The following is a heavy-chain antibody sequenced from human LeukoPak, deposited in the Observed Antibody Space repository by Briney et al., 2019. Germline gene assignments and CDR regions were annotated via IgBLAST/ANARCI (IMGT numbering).Heavy chain of an antibody. CDR3: ARHPYSGYPTEDN. Sequence: RGESLKISCEGCGYSFTSYWRGWVRQMPGKGLECVGIIYPGDSDTTYSPSIQGQVNISSDKHISTAYLQWSSRKASDTAMYYCARHPYSGYPTEDNWGQRTLVTVSS. V-gene: IGHV5-51*01. D-gene: IGHD5-12*01. CDR1: GYSFTSYW. CDR2: IYPGDSDT. J-gene: IGHJ4*02.